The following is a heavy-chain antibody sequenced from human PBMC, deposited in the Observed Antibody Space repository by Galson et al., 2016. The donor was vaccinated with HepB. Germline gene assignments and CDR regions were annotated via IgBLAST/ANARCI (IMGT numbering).Heavy chain of an antibody. D-gene: IGHD1-1*01. Sequence: ETLSLTCIVSGDSIRSDSDYWGWVRQSPGKGLEWIGSIFYTGTTYYNPSLKSRLTIFLDTSSNQFSLRLRSVTAADTALYSCARHGELDSDRGWFDPWGQGTLITVSS. CDR1: GDSIRSDSDY. J-gene: IGHJ5*02. CDR2: IFYTGTT. V-gene: IGHV4-39*01. CDR3: ARHGELDSDRGWFDP.